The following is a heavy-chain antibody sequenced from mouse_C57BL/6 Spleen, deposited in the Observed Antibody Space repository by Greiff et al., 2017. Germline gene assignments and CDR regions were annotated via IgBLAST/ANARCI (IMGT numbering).Heavy chain of an antibody. Sequence: EVKLLESGGGLVQPKGSLKLSCAASGFSFNTYAMNWVRQAPGKGLEWVARIRSKSNNYATYYADSVKDRFTISRDDSESMLYLQMNNLKTEDTAMYYCVRWKRYYAMDYWGQGTSVTVSS. CDR1: GFSFNTYA. CDR3: VRWKRYYAMDY. J-gene: IGHJ4*01. V-gene: IGHV10-1*01. CDR2: IRSKSNNYAT.